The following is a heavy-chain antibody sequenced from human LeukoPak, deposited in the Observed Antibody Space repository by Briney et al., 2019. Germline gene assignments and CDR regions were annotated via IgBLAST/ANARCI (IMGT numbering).Heavy chain of an antibody. V-gene: IGHV3-23*01. Sequence: GGSLRLSCAASGFTFSSYAMSWVRQAPGKGLEWVSAISGSGGSTYYADSVKGRFTISRDNAKNSLYLQMNSLRAEDTAVYYCARDLLYYYDSSGYSSLDYWGQGTLVTVSS. CDR1: GFTFSSYA. CDR3: ARDLLYYYDSSGYSSLDY. D-gene: IGHD3-22*01. J-gene: IGHJ4*02. CDR2: ISGSGGST.